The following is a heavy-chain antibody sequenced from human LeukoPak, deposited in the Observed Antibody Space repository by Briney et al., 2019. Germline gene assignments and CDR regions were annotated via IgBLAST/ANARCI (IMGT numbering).Heavy chain of an antibody. CDR2: ISGSGGST. CDR1: GFTFSSYA. V-gene: IGHV3-23*01. D-gene: IGHD6-19*01. J-gene: IGHJ4*02. Sequence: PGGSLRLSCAASGFTFSSYAMSWVRQAPGKGLEWVSSISGSGGSTYYADSVKGRFTISRDNSENTLYLQMNSLRAEDTAVYYCAKSLIAVASTIVYCGQGTLVTVSS. CDR3: AKSLIAVASTIVY.